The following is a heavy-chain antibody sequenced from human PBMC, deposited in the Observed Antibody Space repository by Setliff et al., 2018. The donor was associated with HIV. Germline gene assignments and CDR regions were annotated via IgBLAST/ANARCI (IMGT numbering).Heavy chain of an antibody. CDR1: GGSISSYY. D-gene: IGHD3-22*01. Sequence: SETLSLTCTVSGGSISSYYWSWIRQPAGKGLEWIGRFYTSGSTNYNPSLKSRVTMSVDTSKNQFPLKLSSVTAADTAVYYCARETYYYDNPQYYYYYMDVWGKGTTVTVSS. J-gene: IGHJ6*03. CDR3: ARETYYYDNPQYYYYYMDV. CDR2: FYTSGST. V-gene: IGHV4-4*07.